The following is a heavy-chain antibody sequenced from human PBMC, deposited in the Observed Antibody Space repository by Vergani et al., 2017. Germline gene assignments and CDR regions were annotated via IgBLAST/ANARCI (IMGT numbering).Heavy chain of an antibody. J-gene: IGHJ6*02. V-gene: IGHV3-23*01. Sequence: EVQLLESGGGLVQPGGSLRLSCAASGFTFSSYAMSWVRQAPGKGLAWVSAISGSGGSTYYADSVKGRFTISRDNSKNTLYLQMNSLRAEDTAVYYCARVVSSGAFGYYYYGMDVWGQGTTVTVSS. CDR3: ARVVSSGAFGYYYYGMDV. D-gene: IGHD6-19*01. CDR1: GFTFSSYA. CDR2: ISGSGGST.